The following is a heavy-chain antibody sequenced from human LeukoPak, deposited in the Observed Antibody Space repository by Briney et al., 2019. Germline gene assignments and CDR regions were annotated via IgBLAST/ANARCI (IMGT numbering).Heavy chain of an antibody. J-gene: IGHJ6*04. V-gene: IGHV3-48*03. CDR2: ISSSGSAI. D-gene: IGHD3-10*02. Sequence: GGSLRLSCAASGFTFSSYEMNWVRQAPGKGLEWVSYISSSGSAIYYADSVKGRFTISRDNAKNSLYLQMNSLRAEDTAVYHCAELGITMIGGVWGKGTTVTISS. CDR3: AELGITMIGGV. CDR1: GFTFSSYE.